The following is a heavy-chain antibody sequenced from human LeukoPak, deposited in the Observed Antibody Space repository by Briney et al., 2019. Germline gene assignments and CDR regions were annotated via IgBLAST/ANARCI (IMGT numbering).Heavy chain of an antibody. D-gene: IGHD5-12*01. CDR1: GFTFSSYG. CDR2: IWYDGSNK. V-gene: IGHV3-33*01. J-gene: IGHJ4*02. Sequence: GGSLRLSCAASGFTFSSYGMRWVRQAPGKGLEWVAVIWYDGSNKYYADSVKGRFTISRDNSKNTLYLQMNSLRAEDTAVYYCAREERVATTTIDYWGQGTMVTVSS. CDR3: AREERVATTTIDY.